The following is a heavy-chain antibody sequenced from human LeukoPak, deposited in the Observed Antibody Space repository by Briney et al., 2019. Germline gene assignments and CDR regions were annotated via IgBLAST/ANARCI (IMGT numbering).Heavy chain of an antibody. CDR2: IFRTGST. CDR1: GGSISSYY. Sequence: SETLSLTCTVSGGSISSYYWGWIRQPPGKGLEWIGSIFRTGSTYYSASLKSRVSISVDTSKNHIALKLTSVTASDTAVYFCARRVGFYGSGSLNYFDPWGQGILVSVS. CDR3: ARRVGFYGSGSLNYFDP. V-gene: IGHV4-39*02. J-gene: IGHJ5*01. D-gene: IGHD3-10*01.